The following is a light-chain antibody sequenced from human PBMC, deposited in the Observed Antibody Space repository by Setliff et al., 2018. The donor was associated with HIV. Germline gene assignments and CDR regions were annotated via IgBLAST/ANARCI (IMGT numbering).Light chain of an antibody. V-gene: IGLV2-23*02. CDR2: DVT. J-gene: IGLJ1*01. CDR1: PSDVGGFTL. CDR3: SSHGAIGV. Sequence: ALSQPASVSGSPGQSITISCTGTPSDVGGFTLVSWYQKYPDRVPKLIIYDVTKRPSRVSDRFSGSKSANTASLTISGLQPEDEADYYCSSHGAIGVFGTGTKVTVL.